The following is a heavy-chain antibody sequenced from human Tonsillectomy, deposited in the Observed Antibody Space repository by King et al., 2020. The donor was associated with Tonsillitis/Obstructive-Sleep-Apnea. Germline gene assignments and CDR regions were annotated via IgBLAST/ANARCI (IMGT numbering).Heavy chain of an antibody. D-gene: IGHD4-23*01. J-gene: IGHJ6*03. CDR1: GFTVSSNY. CDR3: AREEVNYYYMDV. Sequence: VQLVESGGGLIQPGGSLRLSCAASGFTVSSNYMSWVRQAPGKGLEWVSGIYSGGSTYYADSVKGRFTISRDNSKNTLYLQMNSLRAEDTAVYYCAREEVNYYYMDVWGKGTTVTVSS. CDR2: IYSGGST. V-gene: IGHV3-53*01.